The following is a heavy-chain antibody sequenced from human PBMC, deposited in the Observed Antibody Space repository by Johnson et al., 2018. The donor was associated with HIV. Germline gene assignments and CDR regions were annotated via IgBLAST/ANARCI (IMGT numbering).Heavy chain of an antibody. Sequence: VQLVESGGGLVQPGRSLRLSCAASGFTFDDYAMHWVRQAPGKGLEWVSVIYSGGSTYYADSVKGRFTISRDNSKNTLYLQMNRLRAEDTAVYYCARAYYDSLGYYPHAFHVWGQGTVVTVSS. CDR1: GFTFDDYA. CDR2: IYSGGST. J-gene: IGHJ3*01. V-gene: IGHV3-23*04. D-gene: IGHD3-22*01. CDR3: ARAYYDSLGYYPHAFHV.